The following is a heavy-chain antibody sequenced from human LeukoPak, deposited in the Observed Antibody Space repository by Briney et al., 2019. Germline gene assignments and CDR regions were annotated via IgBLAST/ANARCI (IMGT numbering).Heavy chain of an antibody. CDR3: AREGVYGDYVGYYYGMDV. CDR1: GFTFSSYS. CDR2: ISSSSSYI. D-gene: IGHD4-17*01. Sequence: GGSLRLSCAASGFTFSSYSMNWVSQAPGKGLEWVSSISSSSSYIYYADSVKGRFTISRDNAKNSLYLQMNSLRAEDTAVYYCAREGVYGDYVGYYYGMDVWGQGTTVTVSS. V-gene: IGHV3-21*01. J-gene: IGHJ6*02.